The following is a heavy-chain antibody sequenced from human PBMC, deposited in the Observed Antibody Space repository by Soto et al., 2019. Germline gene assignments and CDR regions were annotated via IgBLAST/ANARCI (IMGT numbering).Heavy chain of an antibody. J-gene: IGHJ6*02. CDR3: ARALRDYGEYEVRGYGMDV. V-gene: IGHV4-59*06. D-gene: IGHD4-17*01. Sequence: TPSLPCPKSGDSNSSYYWSWIQHPAAKGLEWIGYIYYSGSTYYNASLKSRVTISVETSKNQFSLKLSSVTAADTAVYYCARALRDYGEYEVRGYGMDVWGQGTTVAV. CDR2: IYYSGST. CDR1: GDSNSSYY.